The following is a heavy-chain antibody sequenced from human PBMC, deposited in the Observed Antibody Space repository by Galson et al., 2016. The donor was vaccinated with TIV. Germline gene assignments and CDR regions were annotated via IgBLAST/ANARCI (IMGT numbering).Heavy chain of an antibody. D-gene: IGHD2-21*01. CDR1: GFTFTTYW. Sequence: SLRLSCAASGFTFTTYWMHWVRQAPGKGLMWVARISTDGSVGDYADSVKGRFTISRDNAKNTLYHQMNSLRAEDTAVYYCAREEVIDDAFDIWGPGTMVTVAS. CDR2: ISTDGSVG. CDR3: AREEVIDDAFDI. V-gene: IGHV3-74*01. J-gene: IGHJ3*02.